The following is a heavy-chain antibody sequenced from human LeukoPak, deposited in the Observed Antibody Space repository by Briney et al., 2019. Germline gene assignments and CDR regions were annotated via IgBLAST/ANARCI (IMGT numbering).Heavy chain of an antibody. CDR3: ARRDSSSWYHFDY. D-gene: IGHD6-13*01. CDR2: IYYSGNT. V-gene: IGHV4-39*01. J-gene: IGHJ4*02. CDR1: GGSISSSRYY. Sequence: SETLSLTCTVSGGSISSSRYYWGWIRQPPGKGLEWIGSIYYSGNTYYNPSLKSRVTISVDTSKNQFSLKLNSVTAADTAVYYCARRDSSSWYHFDYWAREPWSPSPQ.